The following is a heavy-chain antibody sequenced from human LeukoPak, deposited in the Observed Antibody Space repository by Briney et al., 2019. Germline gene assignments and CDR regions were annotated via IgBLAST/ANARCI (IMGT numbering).Heavy chain of an antibody. J-gene: IGHJ3*02. V-gene: IGHV1-46*01. CDR3: ARGAAYCGGDCSPGDAFDI. Sequence: ASVKVSCKASGYIFTTYYMHWMRQAPGQGPEWMGIINPRGGSTDYAQKFQDRVTMTSDTSTSTVYMELNSLRSEDTAVYYCARGAAYCGGDCSPGDAFDIWGQGTMVTVSS. CDR1: GYIFTTYY. CDR2: INPRGGST. D-gene: IGHD2-21*02.